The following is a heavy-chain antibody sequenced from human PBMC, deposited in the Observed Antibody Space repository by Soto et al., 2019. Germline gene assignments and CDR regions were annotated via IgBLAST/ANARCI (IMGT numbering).Heavy chain of an antibody. J-gene: IGHJ6*02. D-gene: IGHD3-10*01. CDR3: ARVPVLLWFGEYYYYGMDV. CDR1: GGSISSGDYY. V-gene: IGHV4-30-4*02. CDR2: IYYSGST. Sequence: SDTLSLTCTVSGGSISSGDYYWSWIRQPPGKGLEWIGYIYYSGSTYYNPSLKSRVTISVDTSKNQFSLKLSSVTAADTAVYYCARVPVLLWFGEYYYYGMDVWGQGTTVTVSS.